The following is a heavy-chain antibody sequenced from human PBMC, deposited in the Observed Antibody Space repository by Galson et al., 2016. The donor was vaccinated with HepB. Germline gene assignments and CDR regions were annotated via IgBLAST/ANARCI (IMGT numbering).Heavy chain of an antibody. J-gene: IGHJ4*02. CDR3: ARDGRGQYSSSSYFDY. CDR2: INPSGGAT. V-gene: IGHV1-46*01. D-gene: IGHD6-6*01. Sequence: SVKVSCKASGYTFTSYYIHRVRQAPGQGLEWMGIINPSGGATNYTQRFQGRVTMTRDTSTSTVYMELSSLRYEDTAVYYCARDGRGQYSSSSYFDYWGQGTLVTVSS. CDR1: GYTFTSYY.